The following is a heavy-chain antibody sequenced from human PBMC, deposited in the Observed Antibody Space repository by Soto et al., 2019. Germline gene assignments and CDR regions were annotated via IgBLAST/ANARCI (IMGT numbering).Heavy chain of an antibody. J-gene: IGHJ4*02. CDR3: AKDRSAAGSSATYYFDY. D-gene: IGHD6-13*01. CDR2: ISYDGSNK. CDR1: GFTFSGYG. V-gene: IGHV3-30*18. Sequence: PGGSLRLSCAASGFTFSGYGMHWVRQAPGKGLEWVAVISYDGSNKYYADSVKGRFTISRDNSKNTLYLQMNSLRAEDTAVYYCAKDRSAAGSSATYYFDYWGQGTLVTVSS.